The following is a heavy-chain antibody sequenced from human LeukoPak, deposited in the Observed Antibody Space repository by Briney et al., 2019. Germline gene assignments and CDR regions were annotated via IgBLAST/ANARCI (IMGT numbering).Heavy chain of an antibody. CDR2: ISGSGGST. CDR3: AKSKAIAAAGALWFDP. CDR1: GFTFSSYA. J-gene: IGHJ5*02. V-gene: IGHV3-23*01. D-gene: IGHD6-13*01. Sequence: GGSLRLSCAASGFTFSSYAMSWVRQAPGKGLEWVSAISGSGGSTYYADSVKGRFTISRDNSKNTLYLQMNSLRAEDTAVYYCAKSKAIAAAGALWFDPWGQGTLVTVPS.